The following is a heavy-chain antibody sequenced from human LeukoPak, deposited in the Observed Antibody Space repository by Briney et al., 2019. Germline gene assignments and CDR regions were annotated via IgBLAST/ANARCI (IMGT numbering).Heavy chain of an antibody. CDR2: FDPEDGET. Sequence: ASVTVSFKVSGYTLTELSMHWVRQAPGKGLEWMGGFDPEDGETIYAQKFQGRVTMTEDTSTDTAYMELSSLRSEDTAVYYCATDFRGDYYYYYGMDVWGQGTTVTVSS. V-gene: IGHV1-24*01. D-gene: IGHD3-10*01. J-gene: IGHJ6*02. CDR3: ATDFRGDYYYYYGMDV. CDR1: GYTLTELS.